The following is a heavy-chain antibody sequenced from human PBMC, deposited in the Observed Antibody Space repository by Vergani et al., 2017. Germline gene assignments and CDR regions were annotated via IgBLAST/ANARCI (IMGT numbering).Heavy chain of an antibody. J-gene: IGHJ4*02. Sequence: QVQLVQSGAEVKKPGASVKVSCKASGYTFTGYYMHWVRQAPGQGLEWMAWINPNSGGTNYAQQFQGRVTMTRDTSISTAYMELSRLRSDDTAVYYCARDPYCSGGSCNDYWGQGTLVIVSS. V-gene: IGHV1-2*02. CDR2: INPNSGGT. D-gene: IGHD2-15*01. CDR1: GYTFTGYY. CDR3: ARDPYCSGGSCNDY.